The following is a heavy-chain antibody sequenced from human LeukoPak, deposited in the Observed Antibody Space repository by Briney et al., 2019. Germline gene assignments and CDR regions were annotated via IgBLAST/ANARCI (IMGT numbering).Heavy chain of an antibody. CDR1: GFTFSSYA. CDR2: ISGSGGST. V-gene: IGHV3-23*01. J-gene: IGHJ4*02. Sequence: GGSLRLSCAASGFTFSSYAMSWVRQAPGKGLEWVSAISGSGGSTYYADSVKGRFTISRDNSKNTLYLQMNSLRAEDTAVYYCAKVFFGYCSGGSCDFGYWGQGTLVTVSS. D-gene: IGHD2-15*01. CDR3: AKVFFGYCSGGSCDFGY.